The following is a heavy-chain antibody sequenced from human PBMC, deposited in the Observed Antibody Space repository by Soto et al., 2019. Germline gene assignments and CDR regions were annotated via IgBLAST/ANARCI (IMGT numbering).Heavy chain of an antibody. V-gene: IGHV3-43*01. CDR1: GFTFDDYT. CDR3: AKDSSPQWFGELQRGEGGMDV. Sequence: GGSLRLSCAASGFTFDDYTMHWVRQAPGKGLEWVSLISWDGGSTYYADSVKGRFTISRDNSKNSLYLQMNSLRTEDTALYYCAKDSSPQWFGELQRGEGGMDVWGQGTTVTVSS. D-gene: IGHD3-10*01. J-gene: IGHJ6*02. CDR2: ISWDGGST.